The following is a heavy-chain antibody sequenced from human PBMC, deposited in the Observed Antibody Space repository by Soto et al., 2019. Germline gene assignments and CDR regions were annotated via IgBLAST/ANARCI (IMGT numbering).Heavy chain of an antibody. D-gene: IGHD6-13*01. J-gene: IGHJ6*02. V-gene: IGHV1-69*13. CDR3: ARDTRGSAAGTVPRYYYYYGMDV. Sequence: SVKVSCKASGGTFSSYAISWVRQAPGQGLEWMGGFIPIFGTANYAQKFQGRVTITADESTSTAYMELSSLRSEDTAVYYCARDTRGSAAGTVPRYYYYYGMDVWGQGTTVTVSS. CDR2: FIPIFGTA. CDR1: GGTFSSYA.